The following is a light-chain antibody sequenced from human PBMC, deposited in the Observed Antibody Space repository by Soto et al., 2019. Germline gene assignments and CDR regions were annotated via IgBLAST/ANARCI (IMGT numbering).Light chain of an antibody. CDR3: QQYYSTPRT. V-gene: IGKV4-1*01. CDR2: WAP. Sequence: DIVMTQSPDSLAVSLGERATINCKSSQSVLYSSNNKNYLAWYQQKPGQPPKLLIYWAPTRESVVPDRFSGSGSGTDYTLTISSLQAEDVAVYYCQQYYSTPRTFGPGTKVDI. CDR1: QSVLYSSNNKNY. J-gene: IGKJ3*01.